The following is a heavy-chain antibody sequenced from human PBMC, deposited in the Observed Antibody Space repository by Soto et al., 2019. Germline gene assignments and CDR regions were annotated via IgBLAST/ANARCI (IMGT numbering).Heavy chain of an antibody. CDR2: IYPGGTT. D-gene: IGHD2-21*01. J-gene: IGHJ4*01. V-gene: IGHV3-53*01. Sequence: EVQLVESGGGLIQPGGYLRLSCVVSGFTVSRTNYMSWVRQAPGKGLEWVSVIYPGGTTFYTDSVKGRFTISRDNSKNTLYLQMNSLRAEDTAVYYCHCYGYWGHGTLVTVAS. CDR3: HCYGY. CDR1: GFTVSRTNY.